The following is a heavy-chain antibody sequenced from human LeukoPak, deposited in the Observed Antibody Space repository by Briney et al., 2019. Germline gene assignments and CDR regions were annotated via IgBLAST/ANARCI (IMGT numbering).Heavy chain of an antibody. CDR1: GGSISSGGYY. J-gene: IGHJ3*02. CDR2: IYYSGST. Sequence: SETLSLTCTVSGGSISSGGYYWSWIRQHPGKGLEWIGYIYYSGSTYYNPSLKSRVTISVDTSKNQFSLKLSSVTAADTAVYYCARDDSSGFGAFDIWGQGTMVTVSS. V-gene: IGHV4-31*03. CDR3: ARDDSSGFGAFDI. D-gene: IGHD3-22*01.